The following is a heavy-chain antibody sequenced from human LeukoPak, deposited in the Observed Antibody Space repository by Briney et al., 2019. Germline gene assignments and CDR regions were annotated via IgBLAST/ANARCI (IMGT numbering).Heavy chain of an antibody. CDR3: AKAYNYGSGSYYKTFDY. CDR1: GFTFSRYA. CDR2: ISGSGGST. J-gene: IGHJ4*02. V-gene: IGHV3-23*01. D-gene: IGHD3-10*01. Sequence: GGSLRLSCAASGFTFSRYAMSWVRQAPGKGLEWVSGISGSGGSTYYADSVKGRFTISRDNSKNTLYLQMNSLRAEDTAVYYCAKAYNYGSGSYYKTFDYWGQGTLVTVSS.